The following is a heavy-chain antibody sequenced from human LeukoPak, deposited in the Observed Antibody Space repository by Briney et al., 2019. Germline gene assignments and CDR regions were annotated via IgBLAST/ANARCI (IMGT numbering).Heavy chain of an antibody. CDR2: VSPSGGST. D-gene: IGHD5-24*01. J-gene: IGHJ5*02. V-gene: IGHV1-46*01. CDR3: ARDNSVRDEAWWFNP. CDR1: GYTFTCYW. Sequence: GGSVQVSCKAFGYTFTCYWMHWVRQAPGQGPEWVGVVSPSGGSTIYAQKFKGRVTLTRDMSTSTDYLELSSLRSEDTAVYYCARDNSVRDEAWWFNPWGQGTLVTVSS.